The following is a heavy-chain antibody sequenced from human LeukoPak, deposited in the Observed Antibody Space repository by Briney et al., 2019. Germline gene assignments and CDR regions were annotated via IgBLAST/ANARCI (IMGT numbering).Heavy chain of an antibody. Sequence: SETLSLTCTVFGGSISSYYWSWIRQPPGKGLEWIGRIYTSGSTNYNPSLKSRVTISVDTSKNQFSLKLSSVTAADTAVYYCARDTTYCSSTSCYFGTDYYYYMDVWGKGTTVTVSS. J-gene: IGHJ6*03. CDR1: GGSISSYY. V-gene: IGHV4-4*08. CDR3: ARDTTYCSSTSCYFGTDYYYYMDV. CDR2: IYTSGST. D-gene: IGHD2-2*01.